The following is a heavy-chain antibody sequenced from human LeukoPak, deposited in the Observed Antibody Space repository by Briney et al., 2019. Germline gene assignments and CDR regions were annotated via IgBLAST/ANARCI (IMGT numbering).Heavy chain of an antibody. D-gene: IGHD2-2*01. CDR3: ARGIVVVPAAIKYYYYYYIDF. Sequence: GAAVKVSCKASGGTFSCYAIGWVRQAPGQGLEWMGGIIPIFGTANYAQKFQGRVTITRNTSISTAYMELSSLRSEDTAVYYCARGIVVVPAAIKYYYYYYIDFWGQGTTVTVSS. CDR1: GGTFSCYA. V-gene: IGHV1-69*05. CDR2: IIPIFGTA. J-gene: IGHJ6*03.